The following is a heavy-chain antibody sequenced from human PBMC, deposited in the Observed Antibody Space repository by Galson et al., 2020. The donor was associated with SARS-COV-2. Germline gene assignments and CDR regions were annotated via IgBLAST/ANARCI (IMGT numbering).Heavy chain of an antibody. J-gene: IGHJ4*02. V-gene: IGHV3-7*04. Sequence: GGSLRLSCAASGFTFSRYWMSWVRQAPGKGLEWVANINQDGSDKTYVDSVKGRFTISRDNAKNSLYLQMNSLRAEDTAVYYCARDLGLVTTCYFDYWGQGNLVTVSS. CDR3: ARDLGLVTTCYFDY. CDR2: INQDGSDK. D-gene: IGHD4-17*01. CDR1: GFTFSRYW.